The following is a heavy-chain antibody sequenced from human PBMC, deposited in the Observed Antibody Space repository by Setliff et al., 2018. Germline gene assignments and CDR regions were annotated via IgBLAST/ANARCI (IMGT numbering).Heavy chain of an antibody. CDR1: GYTFSSYS. V-gene: IGHV1-2*06. D-gene: IGHD7-27*01. J-gene: IGHJ5*02. Sequence: ASVNVSCKASGYTFSSYSMHWVRQAPGQRLEWMGRINPNSGGTNYAQKYQGRVTMTRDTSISTAYMELSRLRSDDSAMYYCARATGAPNWFDPWGQGTQVTVSS. CDR2: INPNSGGT. CDR3: ARATGAPNWFDP.